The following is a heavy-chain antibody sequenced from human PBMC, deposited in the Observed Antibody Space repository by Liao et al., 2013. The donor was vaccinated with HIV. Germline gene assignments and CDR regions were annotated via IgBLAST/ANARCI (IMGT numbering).Heavy chain of an antibody. CDR2: IYYSGTT. V-gene: IGHV4-61*10. Sequence: QVQLQESGPGLVRPSQTLSLTCSVSGGSIRSGSYYWSWIRQPAGQGLEWIGHIYYSGTTNYNPSLESRVTISLDTSKNRLSLKLTSVTAADTAVYFCARDTVTFPRIFDNWGQGALVTVSS. CDR3: ARDTVTFPRIFDN. CDR1: GGSIRSGSYY. J-gene: IGHJ4*02. D-gene: IGHD2-21*01.